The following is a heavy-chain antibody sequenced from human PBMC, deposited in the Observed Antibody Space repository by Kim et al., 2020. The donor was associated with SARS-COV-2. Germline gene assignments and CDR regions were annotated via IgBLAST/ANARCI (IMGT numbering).Heavy chain of an antibody. V-gene: IGHV1-46*01. Sequence: TNYAPRFRGRVTVTRDTSTSPLYMELTSQRSEGPAVYYCAREGESLKHFDYWGQGTLVTVSS. CDR2: T. J-gene: IGHJ4*02. CDR3: AREGESLKHFDY. D-gene: IGHD3-16*01.